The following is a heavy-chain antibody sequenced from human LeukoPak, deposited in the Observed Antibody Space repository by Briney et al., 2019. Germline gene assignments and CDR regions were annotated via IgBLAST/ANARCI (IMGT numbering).Heavy chain of an antibody. J-gene: IGHJ5*02. V-gene: IGHV4-4*09. CDR3: ARDLKRHYYDSSGYSTYPRWFDP. D-gene: IGHD3-22*01. CDR2: IYTSGSA. CDR1: GGSISSYY. Sequence: SETLSLTCTVSGGSISSYYWSWIRQPPGKGLEWIGYIYTSGSANYNPSLKSRVTISVDTSKNQFSLKLSSVTAADTAVYYCARDLKRHYYDSSGYSTYPRWFDPWGQGTLVTVSS.